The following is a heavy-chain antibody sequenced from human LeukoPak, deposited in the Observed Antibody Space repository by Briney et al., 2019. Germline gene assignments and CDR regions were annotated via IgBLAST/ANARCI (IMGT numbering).Heavy chain of an antibody. Sequence: PGGSLRLSCAASGFTFSNYGMTWVRQAPGKGLEWVSGISDSGGSTKHAVSVKGRFTISRDNSKNTLYLQMNSLRAEDTAVYYCVRGLISAAGTFDYWGQGTLVTVSS. CDR2: ISDSGGST. CDR1: GFTFSNYG. CDR3: VRGLISAAGTFDY. J-gene: IGHJ4*02. V-gene: IGHV3-23*01. D-gene: IGHD6-13*01.